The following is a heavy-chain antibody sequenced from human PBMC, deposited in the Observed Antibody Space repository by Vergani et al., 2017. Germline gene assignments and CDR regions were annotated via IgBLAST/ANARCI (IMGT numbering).Heavy chain of an antibody. D-gene: IGHD2-15*01. V-gene: IGHV4-39*01. CDR3: ASKRGACRAAYCHSYDF. CDR2: MDYSGST. CDR1: GDSVNSTDYH. J-gene: IGHJ4*02. Sequence: QVQLQESGPGLVKPSETLYLTCPVSGDSVNSTDYHWGWIRQPPGKGLEWIGSMDYSGSTSYNPSLESRISISFETPKNQFSLRLTSVTAADTAVYYCASKRGACRAAYCHSYDFWGPGTLVGVSS.